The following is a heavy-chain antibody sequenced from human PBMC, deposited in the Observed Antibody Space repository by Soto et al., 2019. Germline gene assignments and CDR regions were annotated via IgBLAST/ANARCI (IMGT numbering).Heavy chain of an antibody. J-gene: IGHJ5*02. CDR2: IWYDESDK. Sequence: GGSLRLSCEASGFIFTNYGMHWVRQAPGKGLEWVALIWYDESDKYYADSVKGRFTISRDNSKNTLYLQMDSLRVEDTAVYYCARDPRISYPGGWPNWFDPWGQGTLVTVSS. CDR3: ARDPRISYPGGWPNWFDP. CDR1: GFIFTNYG. V-gene: IGHV3-33*01. D-gene: IGHD6-19*01.